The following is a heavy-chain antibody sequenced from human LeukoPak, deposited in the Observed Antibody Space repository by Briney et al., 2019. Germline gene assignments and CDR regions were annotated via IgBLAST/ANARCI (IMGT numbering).Heavy chain of an antibody. V-gene: IGHV1-69*05. Sequence: SVKVSCKASGGTFSSYAISWVRQAPGQGLEWMGGTIPIFGTANYAQKFQGRVTITTDESTSTAYMELSSLRSEDTAVYYCARDSGLLWFGELLSPLGYWGQGTLVTVSS. CDR3: ARDSGLLWFGELLSPLGY. D-gene: IGHD3-10*01. CDR2: TIPIFGTA. CDR1: GGTFSSYA. J-gene: IGHJ4*02.